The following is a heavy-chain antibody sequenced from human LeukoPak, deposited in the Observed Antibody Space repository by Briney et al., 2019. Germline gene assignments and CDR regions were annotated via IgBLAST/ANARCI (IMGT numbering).Heavy chain of an antibody. D-gene: IGHD2-2*01. CDR3: AREYCSSTSCYGVDY. CDR1: GYIFTGYY. CDR2: ISAYNGNR. J-gene: IGHJ4*02. V-gene: IGHV1-18*04. Sequence: GASVSVSCKASGYIFTGYYIHWVRQTPGQRLEWMGWISAYNGNRNYSQKLQGRVTMTTDTSTSTAYMELRSLRSDDTAVYYCAREYCSSTSCYGVDYWGQGTLVTVSS.